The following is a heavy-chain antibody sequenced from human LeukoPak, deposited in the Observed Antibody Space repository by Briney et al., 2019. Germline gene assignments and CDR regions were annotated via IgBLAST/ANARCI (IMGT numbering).Heavy chain of an antibody. D-gene: IGHD2-15*01. CDR3: ARGLVVVAATRGYYYYYGMDV. J-gene: IGHJ6*02. Sequence: SLTLSLTCAVSGGSISSGGYSWSWIRQPPGKGLEWIGYIYHSGSTYYNPSLKSRVTISVDRSKNQFSLKLSSVTAADTAVYYCARGLVVVAATRGYYYYYGMDVWGQGTTVTVSS. CDR2: IYHSGST. CDR1: GGSISSGGYS. V-gene: IGHV4-30-2*01.